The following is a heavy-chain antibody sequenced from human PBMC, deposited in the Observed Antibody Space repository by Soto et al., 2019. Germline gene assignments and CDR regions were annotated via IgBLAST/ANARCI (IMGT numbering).Heavy chain of an antibody. Sequence: SVKVSCKASGGTFSIYAISWVRQAPLQWLEWMGGIIPIFGTANYAQKFQGRVTITANESTSTAYMELSSLRSEDTAVYYCATSSGYEYRDYYYYGMDVWGQGTTVTVSS. D-gene: IGHD5-12*01. V-gene: IGHV1-69*13. CDR2: IIPIFGTA. CDR1: GGTFSIYA. J-gene: IGHJ6*02. CDR3: ATSSGYEYRDYYYYGMDV.